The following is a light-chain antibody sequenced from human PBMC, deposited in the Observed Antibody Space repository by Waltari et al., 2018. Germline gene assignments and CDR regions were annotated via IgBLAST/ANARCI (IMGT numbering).Light chain of an antibody. CDR1: SSDVGGYDY. CDR2: EVS. CDR3: SSYTASSTVL. Sequence: QSALTQPASVSGSPGQSITISCTGTSSDVGGYDYVSWYQHRPVKAPKLMIYEVSNRPSGVSDRFSGSKSGNTASLTISCLQAEDEADYYCSSYTASSTVLFGGGTKLTVL. V-gene: IGLV2-14*01. J-gene: IGLJ2*01.